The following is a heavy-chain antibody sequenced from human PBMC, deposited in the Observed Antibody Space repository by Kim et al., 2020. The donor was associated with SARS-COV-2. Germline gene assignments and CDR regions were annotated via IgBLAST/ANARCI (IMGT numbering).Heavy chain of an antibody. J-gene: IGHJ6*03. CDR1: GFTFSSYW. CDR2: INSDGSST. D-gene: IGHD3-3*01. CDR3: ARGRKYYDFWSGYSVLHYYYYYYMDV. Sequence: GGSLRLSCAASGFTFSSYWMHWVRQAPGKGLVWVSRINSDGSSTSYADSVKGRFTISRDNAKNTLYLQMNSLRAEDTAVYYCARGRKYYDFWSGYSVLHYYYYYYMDVWGKGTTVTVSS. V-gene: IGHV3-74*01.